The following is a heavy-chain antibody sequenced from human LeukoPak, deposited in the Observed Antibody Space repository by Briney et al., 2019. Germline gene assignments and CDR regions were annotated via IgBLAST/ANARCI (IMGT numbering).Heavy chain of an antibody. J-gene: IGHJ4*02. V-gene: IGHV4-59*01. CDR2: IYYNGYT. CDR3: ARDRHWTNDWVFDY. Sequence: SETLSLTCTVSGGSIGTYYWSWIRQPPGKGLEWIGYIYYNGYTDYNPSLKSRVTISVHTSKNQFSLKLSSVTAADTAVYYCARDRHWTNDWVFDYWGQGTLVTVSS. D-gene: IGHD1/OR15-1a*01. CDR1: GGSIGTYY.